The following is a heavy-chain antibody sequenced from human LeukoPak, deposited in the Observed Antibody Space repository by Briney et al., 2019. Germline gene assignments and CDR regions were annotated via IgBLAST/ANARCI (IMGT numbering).Heavy chain of an antibody. CDR2: IGATGDGT. V-gene: IGHV3-23*01. J-gene: IGHJ4*02. CDR3: SRVAGEGSKDFEFDH. CDR1: GFTFSKFA. Sequence: PGGSLRLSCAASGFTFSKFAMSWVRQAPGKGLEWVSSIGATGDGTYYADSVKGRFTISRDNSKSTLFLLMNTPRPEDTAVYYCSRVAGEGSKDFEFDHWGQGIRVTVSS. D-gene: IGHD1-14*01.